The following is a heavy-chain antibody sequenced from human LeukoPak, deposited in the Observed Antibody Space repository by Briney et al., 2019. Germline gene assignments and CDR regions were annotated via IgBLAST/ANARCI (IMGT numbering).Heavy chain of an antibody. J-gene: IGHJ6*03. CDR1: GFTFSSYG. D-gene: IGHD2-2*01. V-gene: IGHV3-30*02. CDR2: IRYDGSNK. CDR3: AKDTSKILVPYYYYMDV. Sequence: GGFLRLSCAASGFTFSSYGMHWVRQAPGKGLEWVAFIRYDGSNKYYADSVKGRFTISRDNSKNTLYLQMNSLRAEDTAVYYCAKDTSKILVPYYYYMDVWGQGTMVTVSS.